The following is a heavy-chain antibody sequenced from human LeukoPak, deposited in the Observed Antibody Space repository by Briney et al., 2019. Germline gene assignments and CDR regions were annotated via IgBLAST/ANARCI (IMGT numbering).Heavy chain of an antibody. Sequence: ASVKVSCKASGYTFTGYYMHWVRQAPGQGLEWMGWINPNSGGTNYAQKFQGRVTMTRDTSISTAYMELSRLRSDDTAVYYCARVLSIVGATYDYRGQGTLVTVSS. J-gene: IGHJ4*02. CDR1: GYTFTGYY. V-gene: IGHV1-2*02. CDR3: ARVLSIVGATYDY. CDR2: INPNSGGT. D-gene: IGHD1-26*01.